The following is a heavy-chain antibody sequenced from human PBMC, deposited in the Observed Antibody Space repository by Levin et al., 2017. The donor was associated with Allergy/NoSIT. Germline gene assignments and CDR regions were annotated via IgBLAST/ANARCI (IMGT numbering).Heavy chain of an antibody. J-gene: IGHJ4*02. CDR2: ISSSGSTI. CDR1: GFTFSSYE. D-gene: IGHD3-3*01. CDR3: ARQLGNFWSGYNYFDY. Sequence: PGGSLRLSCAASGFTFSSYEMNWVRQAPGKGLEWVSYISSSGSTIYYADSVKGRFTISRDNAKHSLYLQMNSLRAEDTAVYYCARQLGNFWSGYNYFDYWGEGTLVTVSS. V-gene: IGHV3-48*03.